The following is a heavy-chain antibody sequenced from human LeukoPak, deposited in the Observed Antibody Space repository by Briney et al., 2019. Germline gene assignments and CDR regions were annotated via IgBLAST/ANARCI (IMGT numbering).Heavy chain of an antibody. D-gene: IGHD2-15*01. CDR3: ARPRGCSSTCSYFDY. Sequence: ETLSLTCTVSGGSISSSTYYWGWVRQAPGKGLEWVANISPGGSDKYYSDSAKGRFTISRDNAKNLLYLQMTSLRAEDTAVYYCARPRGCSSTCSYFDYWGQGTLVTVSS. CDR2: ISPGGSDK. V-gene: IGHV3-7*01. J-gene: IGHJ4*02. CDR1: GGSISSSTYY.